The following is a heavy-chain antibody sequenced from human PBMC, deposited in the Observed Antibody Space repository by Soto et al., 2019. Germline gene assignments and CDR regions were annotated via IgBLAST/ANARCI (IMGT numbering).Heavy chain of an antibody. V-gene: IGHV1-2*04. D-gene: IGHD3-3*01. CDR3: ARGAATTIFGVVIPTYYYYYMEV. CDR1: GDTFTGYY. Sequence: ASVKVSCKASGDTFTGYYMHWVRQAPGQGLEWMGWINPNSGGTNYAQKFQGWVTMTRDTSISTAYMELSRLRSDDTAVYYCARGAATTIFGVVIPTYYYYYMEVWGKGTTVTVSS. CDR2: INPNSGGT. J-gene: IGHJ6*03.